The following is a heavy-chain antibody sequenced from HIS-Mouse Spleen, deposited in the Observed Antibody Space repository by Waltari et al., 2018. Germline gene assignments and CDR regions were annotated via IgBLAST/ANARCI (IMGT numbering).Heavy chain of an antibody. D-gene: IGHD3-3*01. CDR2: IYTSGST. CDR3: ARDFHDFWSGYYGGDKKHDAFDI. V-gene: IGHV4-4*07. J-gene: IGHJ3*02. CDR1: GGSISSYY. Sequence: QVQLQESGPGLVKPSETLSLTCTVSGGSISSYYWSWIRQPARKGLEWVGRIYTSGSTNYNPSLKSRVTMSVDTSKNQFSLKLSSVTAADTAVYYCARDFHDFWSGYYGGDKKHDAFDIWGQGTMVTVSS.